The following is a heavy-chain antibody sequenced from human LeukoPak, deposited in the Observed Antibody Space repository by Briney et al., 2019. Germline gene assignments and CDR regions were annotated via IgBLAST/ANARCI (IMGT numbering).Heavy chain of an antibody. CDR3: ARLEVTALAFDI. J-gene: IGHJ3*02. CDR1: GGSISSSSYY. Sequence: PSETLSLTCTVSGGSISSSSYYWGWIRQPPGKGLEWIGSIYYSGSTYYNPSLKSRVTISVDTSKNQFSLKLSSVTAADTAVYYCARLEVTALAFDIWGQGTMVTVSS. CDR2: IYYSGST. V-gene: IGHV4-39*01. D-gene: IGHD5-18*01.